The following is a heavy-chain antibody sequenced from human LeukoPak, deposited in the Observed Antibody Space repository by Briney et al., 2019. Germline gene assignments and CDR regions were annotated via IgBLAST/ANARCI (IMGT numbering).Heavy chain of an antibody. D-gene: IGHD2-15*01. J-gene: IGHJ3*02. CDR2: ISYDGSDK. CDR3: ARSRGSPNSGEDAFDI. Sequence: GRSLRLSCAASGFTFSNYAMHWVRQAPGKGLEWVAVISYDGSDKYYADSVKGRFTISRDNSKNTVYLQMNSLRGEDTAVYYCARSRGSPNSGEDAFDIWGQGTVVTVSS. V-gene: IGHV3-30-3*01. CDR1: GFTFSNYA.